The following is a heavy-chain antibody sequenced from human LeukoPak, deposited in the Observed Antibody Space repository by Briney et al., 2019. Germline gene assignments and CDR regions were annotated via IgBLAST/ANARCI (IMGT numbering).Heavy chain of an antibody. J-gene: IGHJ3*02. V-gene: IGHV3-30*02. D-gene: IGHD2-15*01. CDR1: GFIFSSHG. CDR2: VYNDGTEK. CDR3: AKDQGQVDRDAFNM. Sequence: GGSLRLSCEASGFIFSSHGIHWVRQAPGKGLEWVASVYNDGTEKEYADSVRGRFTISRDNSTNTMYLQMNSLRTEDTSVYSCAKDQGQVDRDAFNMWGQGTMVTVSS.